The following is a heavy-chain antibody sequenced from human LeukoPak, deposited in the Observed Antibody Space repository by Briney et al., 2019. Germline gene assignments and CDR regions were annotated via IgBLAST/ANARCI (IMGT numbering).Heavy chain of an antibody. CDR2: ISSSSSYI. CDR1: GFTFSSYS. CDR3: AIPPRDYRRYYYYYGMDV. V-gene: IGHV3-21*01. Sequence: GGSLRLSCAASGFTFSSYSMNWVRQAPGKGLEWVSSISSSSSYIYYADSVKGRFTISRDNAKNSLYLQMNSLRAEDTAVYYCAIPPRDYRRYYYYYGMDVWGQGTTVTVSS. J-gene: IGHJ6*02. D-gene: IGHD4-11*01.